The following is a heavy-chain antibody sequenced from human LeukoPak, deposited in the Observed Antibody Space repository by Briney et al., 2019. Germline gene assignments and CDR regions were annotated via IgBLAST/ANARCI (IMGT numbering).Heavy chain of an antibody. Sequence: PGGSLRLSCVASGFTFDDYAMHWVRQAPGKGLEWVSGISWNSGSIGYADSVRGRFTISRDNAKNSLYLQINSLRVEDMALYYCAKGSQLGYLGSAYVIWGQGTMVTVSS. V-gene: IGHV3-9*03. CDR3: AKGSQLGYLGSAYVI. J-gene: IGHJ3*02. CDR1: GFTFDDYA. D-gene: IGHD3-10*01. CDR2: ISWNSGSI.